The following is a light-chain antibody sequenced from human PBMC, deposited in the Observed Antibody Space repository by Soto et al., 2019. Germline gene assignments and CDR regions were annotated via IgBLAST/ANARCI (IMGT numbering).Light chain of an antibody. Sequence: SVLTQPPSASGTPGQRVTISCSGSSSNIGSNTVHWYHQLPGTAPKLLIYNNDQRPSGVPDRFSGSKSGTSASLAISGLQSDDEADYYCAAWDDSLNGYIFATGTKVTVL. J-gene: IGLJ1*01. CDR1: SSNIGSNT. CDR2: NND. CDR3: AAWDDSLNGYI. V-gene: IGLV1-44*01.